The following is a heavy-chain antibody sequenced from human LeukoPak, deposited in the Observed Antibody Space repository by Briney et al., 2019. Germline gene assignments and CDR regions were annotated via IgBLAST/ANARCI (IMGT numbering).Heavy chain of an antibody. CDR2: FDPEDGET. V-gene: IGHV1-24*01. Sequence: ASVKVSCKVSGYTLTELSMHWVRQAPGKGLEWMGGFDPEDGETIYAQKFQGRVTMTEDTSTDTAYMELSSLRSEDTAVYYCATTRTQWFAELSLTPNGMDVWGQGTTVTVSS. J-gene: IGHJ6*02. D-gene: IGHD3-10*01. CDR1: GYTLTELS. CDR3: ATTRTQWFAELSLTPNGMDV.